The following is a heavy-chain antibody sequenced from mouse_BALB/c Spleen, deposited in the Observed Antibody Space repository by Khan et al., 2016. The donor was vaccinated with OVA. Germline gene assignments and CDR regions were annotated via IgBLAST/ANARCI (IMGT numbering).Heavy chain of an antibody. J-gene: IGHJ3*01. CDR3: TREGAYYRCDGWIAS. CDR2: INPSSSYP. CDR1: GYTFTSYT. V-gene: IGHV1-4*01. D-gene: IGHD2-14*01. Sequence: VQLQESGAELVRPGASVKMSCKASGYTFTSYTMHWVKQRPGQGLEWIGYINPSSSYPNYNQKFKDKATLTADKSSSTAYMQLSSLPSEDSAVYKCTREGAYYRCDGWIASWGQGTLVTGSA.